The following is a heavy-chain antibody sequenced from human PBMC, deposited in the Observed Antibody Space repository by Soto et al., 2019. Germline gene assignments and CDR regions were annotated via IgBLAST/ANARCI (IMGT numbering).Heavy chain of an antibody. V-gene: IGHV4-31*03. Sequence: QVQLQESGPGLVKPSQTLSLTCTVSGGSISSGGYYWSWIRQHPGKGLEWIGYIDYSGSTYYNPSLKSRVTISVDTSKNQLSLKLSSVTAADTAVYYCARDGGIVGATAADYWGQGTLVTVSS. D-gene: IGHD1-26*01. J-gene: IGHJ4*02. CDR3: ARDGGIVGATAADY. CDR2: IDYSGST. CDR1: GGSISSGGYY.